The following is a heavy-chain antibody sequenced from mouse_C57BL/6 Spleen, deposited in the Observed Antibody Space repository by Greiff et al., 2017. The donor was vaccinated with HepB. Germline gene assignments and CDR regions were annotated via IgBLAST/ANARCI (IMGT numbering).Heavy chain of an antibody. Sequence: VQLQQPGAELVKPGASVKVSCKASGYTFTSYWMHWVKQRPGHGLEWIGRLHPSDSDTNYNQKFKGKATWTVDKSSSTAYMQLSSLTSEDAAVYYWAIAKELVTTFMDYWGQGTAVTVSA. D-gene: IGHD2-12*01. V-gene: IGHV1-74*01. J-gene: IGHJ4*01. CDR2: LHPSDSDT. CDR3: AIAKELVTTFMDY. CDR1: GYTFTSYW.